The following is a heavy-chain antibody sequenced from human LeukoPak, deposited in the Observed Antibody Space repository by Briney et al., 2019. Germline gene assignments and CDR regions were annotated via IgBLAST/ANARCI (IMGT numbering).Heavy chain of an antibody. CDR1: GGSFSGYY. D-gene: IGHD6-13*01. V-gene: IGHV4-34*01. CDR2: INHSGST. J-gene: IGHJ6*03. CDR3: ATYSSSWYDYYYMDV. Sequence: SETLSLTCAVYGGSFSGYYWSWIRQPPGKGLEWIGEINHSGSTNYNPSLKSRVTISVDTSKNQFSLKLSSVTAADTAVYYCATYSSSWYDYYYMDVWGKGTTATISS.